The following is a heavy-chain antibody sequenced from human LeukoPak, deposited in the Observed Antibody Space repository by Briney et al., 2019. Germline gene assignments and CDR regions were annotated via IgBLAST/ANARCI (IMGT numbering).Heavy chain of an antibody. J-gene: IGHJ6*02. D-gene: IGHD3-9*01. Sequence: GGSLRLSCSASGFTFISYEMNWVRQAPGKGLEWGSYISSSGSTIYYADSVKGRFTISRDNAKNSLYLQMNSLRAEDTAVYYCAREPSPVLRYFDWLPRSGRYYYYGMDVWGQGTTVTVSS. V-gene: IGHV3-48*03. CDR1: GFTFISYE. CDR2: ISSSGSTI. CDR3: AREPSPVLRYFDWLPRSGRYYYYGMDV.